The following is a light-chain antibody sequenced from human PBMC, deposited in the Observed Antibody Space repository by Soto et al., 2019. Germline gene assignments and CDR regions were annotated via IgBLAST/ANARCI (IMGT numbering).Light chain of an antibody. Sequence: YALTQPPSASAAPGPTARITRGGNNIGSKRVHSYHQKPGHAPVRVVYDDSDRPSGIPERFSGSNSGNTATLTISRVEAGDEADYYCPVWDSSSDHYVFGTGTKVPV. CDR2: DDS. J-gene: IGLJ1*01. CDR3: PVWDSSSDHYV. V-gene: IGLV3-21*02. CDR1: NIGSKR.